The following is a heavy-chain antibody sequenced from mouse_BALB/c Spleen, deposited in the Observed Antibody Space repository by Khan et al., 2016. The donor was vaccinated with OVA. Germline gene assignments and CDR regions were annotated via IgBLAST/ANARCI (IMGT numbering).Heavy chain of an antibody. CDR3: ARLAYYYNSEGFAY. J-gene: IGHJ3*01. CDR2: ISSGGHYT. CDR1: GFTFSTYG. V-gene: IGHV5-6*01. D-gene: IGHD1-1*01. Sequence: EVQVVESGGDLVKPGGSLKLSCAVSGFTFSTYGMSWVRQTPDMRLEWVATISSGGHYTYYPDSVKGRFTISRDNAKNTLYLQMSSLKSEDTAIYYWARLAYYYNSEGFAYWGQGTLVTVSA.